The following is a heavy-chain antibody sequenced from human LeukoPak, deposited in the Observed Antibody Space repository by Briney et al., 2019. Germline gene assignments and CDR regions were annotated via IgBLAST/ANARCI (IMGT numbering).Heavy chain of an antibody. D-gene: IGHD6-19*01. V-gene: IGHV3-53*01. CDR2: IYSGGST. Sequence: GGSLRLSCAASGFTVSSNYMYWVRQAPGKGLEWVSVIYSGGSTYFADSVKGRFTISRDNSKNTLYLQMNSLRAEDTAVYYCARVCNPGSSGCPGDYWGQGTLVSVS. CDR3: ARVCNPGSSGCPGDY. CDR1: GFTVSSNY. J-gene: IGHJ4*02.